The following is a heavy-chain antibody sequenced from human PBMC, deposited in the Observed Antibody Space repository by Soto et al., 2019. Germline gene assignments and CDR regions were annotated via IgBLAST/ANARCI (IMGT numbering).Heavy chain of an antibody. Sequence: SLRLSCAASGFTFSSYGMHWVRQAPGKGLEWVAVISYDGSNKYYADSVKGRFTISRDNSKNTLYLQMNSPEAEDTAIYYCVKERMEQYQVLPFFEYWGQGTQVTVSS. V-gene: IGHV3-30*18. CDR3: VKERMEQYQVLPFFEY. CDR2: ISYDGSNK. J-gene: IGHJ4*02. D-gene: IGHD2-2*01. CDR1: GFTFSSYG.